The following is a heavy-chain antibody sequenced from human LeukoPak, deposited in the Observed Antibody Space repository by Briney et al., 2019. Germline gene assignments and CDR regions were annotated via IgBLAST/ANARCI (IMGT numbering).Heavy chain of an antibody. V-gene: IGHV3-30*03. CDR1: GFTFSSYG. Sequence: GGSLRLSCAASGFTFSSYGMHWVRQAPGKGLEWVAVISYDGSNKYYADSVKGRFTISRDNSKNTLYLQMNSLRAEDTAVYYCARDRGPGYGDYVGDGMDVWGQGTTVTVSS. CDR2: ISYDGSNK. D-gene: IGHD4-17*01. CDR3: ARDRGPGYGDYVGDGMDV. J-gene: IGHJ6*02.